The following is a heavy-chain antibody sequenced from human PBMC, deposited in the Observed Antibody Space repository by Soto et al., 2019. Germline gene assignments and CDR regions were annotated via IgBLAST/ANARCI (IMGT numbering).Heavy chain of an antibody. CDR1: GFTFSSYG. Sequence: GGSLRLSCAASGFTFSSYGMHWVRQAPGKGLEWVAVIWYDGSNKYYADSVKGRFTISRDNSKNTLYLQMNSLRAGDTAVYYCARDLDYGLYYYYGMDVWGQGTTVTVSS. J-gene: IGHJ6*02. CDR3: ARDLDYGLYYYYGMDV. CDR2: IWYDGSNK. V-gene: IGHV3-33*01. D-gene: IGHD4-17*01.